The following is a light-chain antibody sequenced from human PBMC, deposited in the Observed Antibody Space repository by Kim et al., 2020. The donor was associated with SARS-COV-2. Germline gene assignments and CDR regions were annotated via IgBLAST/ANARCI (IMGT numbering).Light chain of an antibody. Sequence: LSPGDEATLLCRASQSVISSYLAWYHQKPGQPPRLLIYGTSNRASGIPDRFSGSGSGTHFSLTINRLEPEDCGVYFCQQYGDSLTFGGGNKVDIK. V-gene: IGKV3-20*01. CDR3: QQYGDSLT. CDR2: GTS. J-gene: IGKJ4*01. CDR1: QSVISSY.